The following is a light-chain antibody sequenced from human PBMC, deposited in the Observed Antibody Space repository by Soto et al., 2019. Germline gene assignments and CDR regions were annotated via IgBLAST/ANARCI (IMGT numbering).Light chain of an antibody. J-gene: IGLJ1*01. Sequence: QSVLTQPPSASGSPGQSVTISCTGTSSGVGGYNYVSWYQQHPGKVPKLMIYEVTKRPSGVPDRFSGSKSGNTASLTVSGLQTEDEADYYCSSYAGTAYVFGTGTKVTV. CDR1: SSGVGGYNY. CDR2: EVT. V-gene: IGLV2-8*01. CDR3: SSYAGTAYV.